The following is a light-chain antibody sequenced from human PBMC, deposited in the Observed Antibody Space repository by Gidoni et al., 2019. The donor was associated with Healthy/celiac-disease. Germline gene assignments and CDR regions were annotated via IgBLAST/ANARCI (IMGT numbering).Light chain of an antibody. J-gene: IGLJ2*01. V-gene: IGLV1-40*01. CDR3: QSYDSSLSGVV. CDR1: SSNIGAGYD. CDR2: GNS. Sequence: QSVLTQPPSVSGPPGQRVTISCTGSSSNIGAGYDVHGYQQLPGTAPKLLIYGNSNRPSGVPDRFSGSKSGTSASLAITGLQAEDEADYYCQSYDSSLSGVVFGGGTKLTVL.